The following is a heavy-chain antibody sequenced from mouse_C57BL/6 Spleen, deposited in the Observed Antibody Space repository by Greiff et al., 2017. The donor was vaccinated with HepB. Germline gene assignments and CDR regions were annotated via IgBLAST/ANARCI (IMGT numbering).Heavy chain of an antibody. CDR3: ARSLGKGY. Sequence: VQLQQSGPELVKPGASVKISCKASGYTFTDYYMNWVKQSHGKSLEWIGDINPNNGGTSYNQKFKGKATLTVDKSSSTAYMELRSLTSEDSAVYYCARSLGKGYWGQGTTLTVSS. D-gene: IGHD4-1*01. CDR1: GYTFTDYY. J-gene: IGHJ2*01. V-gene: IGHV1-26*01. CDR2: INPNNGGT.